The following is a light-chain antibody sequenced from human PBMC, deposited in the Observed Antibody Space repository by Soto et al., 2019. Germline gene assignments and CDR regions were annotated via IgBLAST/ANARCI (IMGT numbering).Light chain of an antibody. CDR1: TSDVGGYNY. CDR3: SSYTRSSCPYG. CDR2: DVT. Sequence: QSALTQPASVCGSPGQSITLSCTGTTSDVGGYNYVSWYQQHPVKAPKLMIYDVTNRPSGVSDRFSGSKSGNTTSLTISGLLAEGEADYYCSSYTRSSCPYGFGTGTKCTVL. J-gene: IGLJ1*01. V-gene: IGLV2-14*01.